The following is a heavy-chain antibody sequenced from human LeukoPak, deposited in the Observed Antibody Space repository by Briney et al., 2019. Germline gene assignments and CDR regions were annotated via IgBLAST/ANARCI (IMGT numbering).Heavy chain of an antibody. CDR3: ARWYYYDSSGYYRAEYFQH. J-gene: IGHJ1*01. CDR1: GGSISSYY. CDR2: IYYSGST. D-gene: IGHD3-22*01. Sequence: PSGTLSLTCTVSGGSISSYYWSWIRQPPGKGLEWIGYIYYSGSTNYNPSLKSRVTISVDTSKNQFSLKLSSVTAADTAVYYCARWYYYDSSGYYRAEYFQHWGQGTLVTVSS. V-gene: IGHV4-59*01.